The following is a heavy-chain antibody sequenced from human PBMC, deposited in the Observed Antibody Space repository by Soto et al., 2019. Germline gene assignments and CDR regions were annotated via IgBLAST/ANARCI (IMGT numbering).Heavy chain of an antibody. V-gene: IGHV1-46*01. CDR1: GYPFTDYF. D-gene: IGHD2-21*02. J-gene: IGHJ4*02. CDR3: ARELCSCGGDCPYYMDY. Sequence: ASVKVSCKTSGYPFTDYFIHWVRQAPGQGLEWMGIISLYHHSTSYAQKFQGRLTVTADTPTTTVYMDLSSLTSEDSAVYWCARELCSCGGDCPYYMDYWGQGTMVTVSS. CDR2: ISLYHHST.